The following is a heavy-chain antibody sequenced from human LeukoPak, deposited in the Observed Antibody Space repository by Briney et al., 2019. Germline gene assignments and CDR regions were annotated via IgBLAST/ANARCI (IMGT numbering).Heavy chain of an antibody. V-gene: IGHV4-34*01. J-gene: IGHJ4*02. CDR1: GGSFSGYY. CDR2: INHSGST. Sequence: SETLSLTCAVYGGSFSGYYWSWIRQPPGKGLEWIGEINHSGSTNYNPSLKSRVTISVDTSKNQFSLKLSSVTAADTAVYYCAILRRGYSGYDSAPFDYWGQGTLVTVSS. CDR3: AILRRGYSGYDSAPFDY. D-gene: IGHD5-12*01.